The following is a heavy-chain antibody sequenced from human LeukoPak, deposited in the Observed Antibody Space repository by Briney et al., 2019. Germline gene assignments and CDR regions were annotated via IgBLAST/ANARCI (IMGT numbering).Heavy chain of an antibody. J-gene: IGHJ4*02. CDR2: IKEDGGEK. CDR3: ARGGPTGALDY. V-gene: IGHV3-7*01. Sequence: GGSLRLSCAASGFTFSNYWMTWVRQAPGTGLEWLANIKEDGGEKYYVDSVKGRFTISRDNAKNSLYLQMNSLRAEDTALYYCARGGPTGALDYWGQGTLVTVSS. D-gene: IGHD7-27*01. CDR1: GFTFSNYW.